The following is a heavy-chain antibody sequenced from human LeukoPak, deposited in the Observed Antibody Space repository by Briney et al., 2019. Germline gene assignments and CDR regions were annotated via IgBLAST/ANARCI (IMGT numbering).Heavy chain of an antibody. CDR1: DYSISSGYGYY. D-gene: IGHD3-10*01. CDR2: IYHSGIT. J-gene: IGHJ5*02. CDR3: ARRYGGFGEETFDP. V-gene: IGHV4-38-2*02. Sequence: SSETLSLTCTVSDYSISSGYGYYWGWIRQPPGKGLEWIGNIYHSGITYYNHFNSSLKSRVTISIDTSKNQFSLKLSSVTAADTAVYYCARRYGGFGEETFDPWGQGTLVTVSS.